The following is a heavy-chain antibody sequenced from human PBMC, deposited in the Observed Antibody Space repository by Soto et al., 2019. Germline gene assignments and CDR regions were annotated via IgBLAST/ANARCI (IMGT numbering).Heavy chain of an antibody. J-gene: IGHJ4*02. CDR1: GYTLTELS. V-gene: IGHV1-24*01. Sequence: ASVKVSGKVSGYTLTELSMHWVRQAPGKGLEWMGGFDPEDGETIYAQKFQGRVTMTEDTSTDTAYMELSSLRSEDTAVYYCATREVLAVAGNGDPPDYWGQGTLVTVSS. CDR2: FDPEDGET. D-gene: IGHD6-19*01. CDR3: ATREVLAVAGNGDPPDY.